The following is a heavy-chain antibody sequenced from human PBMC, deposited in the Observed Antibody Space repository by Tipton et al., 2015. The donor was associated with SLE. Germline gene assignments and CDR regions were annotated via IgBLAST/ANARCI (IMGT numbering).Heavy chain of an antibody. J-gene: IGHJ5*01. CDR2: ISYDGSNK. CDR3: AKDPPPPSSSGWFDY. D-gene: IGHD6-19*01. Sequence: SLRLSCAASGFTFSSYGMHWVRQAPGKGLEWVAVISYDGSNKYYADSVKGRFTISRDNSKNTLYLQMNSLRAEDTAVYYCAKDPPPPSSSGWFDYWGQGTLVTVSS. CDR1: GFTFSSYG. V-gene: IGHV3-30*18.